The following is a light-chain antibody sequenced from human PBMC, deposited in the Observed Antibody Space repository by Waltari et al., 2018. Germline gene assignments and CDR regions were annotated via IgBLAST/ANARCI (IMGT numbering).Light chain of an antibody. V-gene: IGKV1-5*01. J-gene: IGKJ1*01. CDR1: QTIRGR. Sequence: DIQMTQSPSMLSASVGDRVTITCRASQTIRGRLAWSQLKPGLAPKLLLYDASNLGGGVPSRFSGSGFGTNFTLTISSLQPDDFATYDCQQYSSFSTFGLGTKV. CDR2: DAS. CDR3: QQYSSFST.